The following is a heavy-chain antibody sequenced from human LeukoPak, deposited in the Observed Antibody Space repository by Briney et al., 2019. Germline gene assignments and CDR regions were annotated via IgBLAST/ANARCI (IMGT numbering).Heavy chain of an antibody. CDR3: ARAGYYDSSGYSYLFDY. V-gene: IGHV4-34*01. CDR1: GGSFSGYY. Sequence: ASETLSLTCAVYGGSFSGYYWSWIRQPPGKGLEWIGEINHSGSTNYNPSLKSRVTISVDTSKNQFSLKLSSVTAADTAVYYCARAGYYDSSGYSYLFDYWGQGTLVTVSS. CDR2: INHSGST. D-gene: IGHD3-22*01. J-gene: IGHJ4*02.